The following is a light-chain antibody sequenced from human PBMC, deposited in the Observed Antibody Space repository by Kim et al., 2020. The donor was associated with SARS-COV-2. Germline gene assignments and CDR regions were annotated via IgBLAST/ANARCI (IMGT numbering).Light chain of an antibody. CDR1: QVIRSN. J-gene: IGKJ4*01. CDR2: GAS. Sequence: EIVMTQSPATLSVSPGERVTLSCRASQVIRSNLAWYQQKSGQAPRLVISGASTTATGIPARFSGSGSGTEFTLTISSLLSEDFAVYYCQQYNDWPLTFGGGTKVDIK. V-gene: IGKV3-15*01. CDR3: QQYNDWPLT.